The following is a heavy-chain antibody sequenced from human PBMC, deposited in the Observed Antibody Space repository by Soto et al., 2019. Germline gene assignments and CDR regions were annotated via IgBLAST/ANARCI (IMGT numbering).Heavy chain of an antibody. J-gene: IGHJ5*02. D-gene: IGHD2-2*01. CDR3: ARENSSFFDP. CDR1: GFTFSGYV. CDR2: MSSRGSPV. V-gene: IGHV3-48*03. Sequence: PGGSLRLSCAASGFTFSGYVMNWVRQAPGKGLEWVSYMSSRGSPVYYADSVKGRFTISRDNAKNALYLQMNSLRAEDTGLYYCARENSSFFDPWGQGTLVTVSS.